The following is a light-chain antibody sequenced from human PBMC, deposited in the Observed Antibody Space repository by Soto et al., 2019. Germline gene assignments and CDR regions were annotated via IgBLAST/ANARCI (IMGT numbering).Light chain of an antibody. CDR2: VAS. CDR1: QGIRND. V-gene: IGKV1-17*01. Sequence: DIQMTQSPPSLSASVGDRVTITCRASQGIRNDLGWYQQKSGKAPERLIYVASSLQSGVPSRFSGSGSGTEFTLTITSLQPEDFAIYYCLQDYTYPRTFGGGTKVDIK. J-gene: IGKJ4*01. CDR3: LQDYTYPRT.